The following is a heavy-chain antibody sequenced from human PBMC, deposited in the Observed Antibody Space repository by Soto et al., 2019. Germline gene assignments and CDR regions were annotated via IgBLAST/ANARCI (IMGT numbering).Heavy chain of an antibody. Sequence: GGSLRLSCSASGCNFSRYWTHWVRQVPGRGLMWVSHINSDGSRTSYADSVKGRFTISRDNAKNTLYLQMNSLRAEDTAVYYCARDLSSCTSARCYSYYYGMDVWGQGTTVTVSS. J-gene: IGHJ6*02. CDR1: GCNFSRYW. CDR3: ARDLSSCTSARCYSYYYGMDV. CDR2: INSDGSRT. D-gene: IGHD2-2*01. V-gene: IGHV3-74*01.